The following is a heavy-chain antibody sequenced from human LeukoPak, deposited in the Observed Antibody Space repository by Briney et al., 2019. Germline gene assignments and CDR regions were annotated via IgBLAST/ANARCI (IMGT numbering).Heavy chain of an antibody. Sequence: PSETLSLTCTVSGGSISSYYWSWIRQPPGKGLEWIGYIYHSGSTYYNPSLKSRVTISVDRSKNQFSLKLSSVTAADTAVYYCARLGTGTPPDYWGQGTLVTVSS. CDR2: IYHSGST. D-gene: IGHD1-1*01. CDR3: ARLGTGTPPDY. J-gene: IGHJ4*02. CDR1: GGSISSYY. V-gene: IGHV4-59*12.